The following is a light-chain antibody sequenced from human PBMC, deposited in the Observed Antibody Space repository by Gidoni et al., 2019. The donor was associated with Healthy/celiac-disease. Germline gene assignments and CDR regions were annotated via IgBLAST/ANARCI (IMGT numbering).Light chain of an antibody. J-gene: IGKJ1*01. CDR1: QSVSSSY. V-gene: IGKV3-20*01. CDR3: QQYGSSGT. CDR2: GAS. Sequence: DIVLTPSPGTLSLSPGERATLSCRASQSVSSSYLAWYQQKPGQAPRRLIYGASSRATGIPDRFSGSGSGKDFTLTISRLEPEDFAVYYCQQYGSSGTFGQXTKVEIK.